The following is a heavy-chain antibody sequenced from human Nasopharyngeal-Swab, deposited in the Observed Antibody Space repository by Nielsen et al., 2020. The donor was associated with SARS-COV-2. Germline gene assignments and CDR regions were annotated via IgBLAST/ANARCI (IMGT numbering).Heavy chain of an antibody. CDR3: ARGPSDHYYGSGSYDWFDP. CDR2: ISYDGSNK. J-gene: IGHJ5*02. Sequence: WIRQPPGKGLEWVAVISYDGSNKYYADSVKGRFTISRDNSKNTPYLQMNSLRAEDTAVYYCARGPSDHYYGSGSYDWFDPWGQGTLVTVSS. V-gene: IGHV3-30-3*01. D-gene: IGHD3-10*01.